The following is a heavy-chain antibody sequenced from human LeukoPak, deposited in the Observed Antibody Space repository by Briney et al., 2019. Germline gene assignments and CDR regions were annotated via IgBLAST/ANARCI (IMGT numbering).Heavy chain of an antibody. CDR3: TTGYYYDSSGYYSDY. CDR2: IKSKTDGGTT. J-gene: IGHJ4*02. V-gene: IGHV3-15*01. CDR1: GFTFSNAW. D-gene: IGHD3-22*01. Sequence: GGSLRLPCAASGFTFSNAWMSWVRQAPGKGLEWVGRIKSKTDGGTTDYAAPVKGRFTISRDDSKNTLYLQMNSLKTEDTAVYYCTTGYYYDSSGYYSDYWGQGTLVTVSS.